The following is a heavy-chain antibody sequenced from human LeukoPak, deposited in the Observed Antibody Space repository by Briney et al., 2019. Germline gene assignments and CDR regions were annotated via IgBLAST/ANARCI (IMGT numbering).Heavy chain of an antibody. CDR1: GFIFSTYW. Sequence: GGSLRPSCAASGFIFSTYWMTWVRQAPGKGLEWVATIKYDGDEKFYVDSVTGRFTISRDNAKNSLYLQMNSLTAEDTAVYYCVRESFSRGDFNWGQGTLVSVSS. J-gene: IGHJ4*02. D-gene: IGHD7-27*01. CDR3: VRESFSRGDFN. CDR2: IKYDGDEK. V-gene: IGHV3-7*01.